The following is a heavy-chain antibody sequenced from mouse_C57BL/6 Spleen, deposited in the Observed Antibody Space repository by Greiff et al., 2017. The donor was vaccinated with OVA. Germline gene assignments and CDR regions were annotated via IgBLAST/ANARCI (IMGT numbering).Heavy chain of an antibody. D-gene: IGHD6-2*01. CDR2: ISSGGDYI. Sequence: EVKLVESGEGLVKPGGSLKLSCAASGFTFSSYAMSWVRQTPEKRLEWVAYISSGGDYIYYADTVKGRFTISRDNARNTLYLQMSSLKSEDTAMYYCTRAESLYAMDYWGQGTSVTVSS. CDR1: GFTFSSYA. J-gene: IGHJ4*01. V-gene: IGHV5-9-1*02. CDR3: TRAESLYAMDY.